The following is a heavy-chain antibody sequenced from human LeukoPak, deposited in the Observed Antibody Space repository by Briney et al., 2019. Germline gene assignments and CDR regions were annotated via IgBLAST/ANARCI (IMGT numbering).Heavy chain of an antibody. CDR2: ISNSGESI. D-gene: IGHD6-13*01. Sequence: PGGSLRLSCVASGFSFSTYAMSWVRQAPGKGLEWVSVISNSGESIAYADSVKGRFTISRDNSKNTLYLQMNSLSADDAAVYYCAKDLLSQQVARCFDYWGQGTLVTVSS. V-gene: IGHV3-23*01. CDR1: GFSFSTYA. CDR3: AKDLLSQQVARCFDY. J-gene: IGHJ4*02.